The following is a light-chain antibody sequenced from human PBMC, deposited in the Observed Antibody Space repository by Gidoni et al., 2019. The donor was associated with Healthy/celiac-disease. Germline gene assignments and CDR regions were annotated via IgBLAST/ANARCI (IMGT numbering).Light chain of an antibody. CDR2: QDS. J-gene: IGLJ3*02. Sequence: SYELTQPPSASVSPGQTASITCSGDKLGDKYACWYQQKPGQSPVLVIYQDSKRPSGIPERFSGSNSGNTATLTISGTQAMDEADYYCQAWDSSTGGVFGGGTKLTVL. CDR3: QAWDSSTGGV. V-gene: IGLV3-1*01. CDR1: KLGDKY.